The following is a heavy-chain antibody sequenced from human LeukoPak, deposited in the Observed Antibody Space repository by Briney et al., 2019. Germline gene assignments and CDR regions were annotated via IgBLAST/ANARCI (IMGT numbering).Heavy chain of an antibody. D-gene: IGHD5-24*01. V-gene: IGHV3-23*01. CDR1: GFTFSSYN. CDR3: AKSGYNRFDY. Sequence: GGSLRLSCAASGFTFSSYNMNWVRQAPGKGLEWVSSISGSGSGGSTYYADSVKGRFTISRDNSKNTLYLQMNSLRVEDTAVYYCAKSGYNRFDYWGQGTLVTVSS. J-gene: IGHJ4*02. CDR2: ISGSGSGGST.